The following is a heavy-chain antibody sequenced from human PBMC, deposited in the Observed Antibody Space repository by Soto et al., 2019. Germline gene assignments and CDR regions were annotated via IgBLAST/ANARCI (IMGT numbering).Heavy chain of an antibody. Sequence: EVQLVESGGGLVKPGGSLRLSCAASGFTFSSYSMNWVRQAPGKGLEWVSSISSSSSYIYYADSVKGRFTISRDNAKNSLSLQINSLRSEDTAVYYCARALREVAGVLPSISYVDNWGQGTLVTVSS. D-gene: IGHD6-19*01. V-gene: IGHV3-21*01. J-gene: IGHJ4*02. CDR2: ISSSSSYI. CDR3: ARALREVAGVLPSISYVDN. CDR1: GFTFSSYS.